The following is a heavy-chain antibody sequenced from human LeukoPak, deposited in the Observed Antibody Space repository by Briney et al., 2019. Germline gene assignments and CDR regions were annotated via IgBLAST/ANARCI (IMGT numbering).Heavy chain of an antibody. CDR1: GGSISGYC. J-gene: IGHJ3*02. V-gene: IGHV4-4*07. D-gene: IGHD3-22*01. CDR2: VYSSGGT. Sequence: SETPSLTCTVSGGSISGYCWSWVRQTAGRGLEWIGRVYSSGGTLYNSSLNGRVTMSVDTSRNQLSLKLSAATAADTAVYYCARDDKGYYDSRWTAFGIWGQGTMVTVSS. CDR3: ARDDKGYYDSRWTAFGI.